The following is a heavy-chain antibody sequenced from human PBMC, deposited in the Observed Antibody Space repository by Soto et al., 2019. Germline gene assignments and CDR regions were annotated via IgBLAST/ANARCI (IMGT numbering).Heavy chain of an antibody. CDR1: GFTFSSYG. D-gene: IGHD6-13*01. CDR2: ISYDGSNK. V-gene: IGHV3-30*18. Sequence: QVQLVESGGGVVQPGRSLRLSCAASGFTFSSYGMHWVRQAPGKGLEWVAVISYDGSNKYYADSVKGRFTISRDNSKNTLYVQMNSLRAEDTAVYYCAKASIAAAGTWDYWGQGTLVTVSS. CDR3: AKASIAAAGTWDY. J-gene: IGHJ4*02.